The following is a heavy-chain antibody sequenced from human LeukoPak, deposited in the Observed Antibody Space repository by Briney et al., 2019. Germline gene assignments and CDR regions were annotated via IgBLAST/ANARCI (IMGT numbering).Heavy chain of an antibody. CDR2: IYQSETA. J-gene: IGHJ4*02. Sequence: SETLSLTCTVSGYSISSGYFWGWMRQPPGKGLEWIGSIYQSETAHYNPSLKSRVTISVDTSKNQFSLKLSSVTAADTAVYYCARRSSSSWYRDPRGAFDYWGQGTLVTVSS. CDR1: GYSISSGYF. V-gene: IGHV4-38-2*02. D-gene: IGHD6-13*01. CDR3: ARRSSSSWYRDPRGAFDY.